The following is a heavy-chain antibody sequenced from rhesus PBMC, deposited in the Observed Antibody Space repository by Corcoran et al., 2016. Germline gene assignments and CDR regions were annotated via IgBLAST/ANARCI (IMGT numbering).Heavy chain of an antibody. D-gene: IGHD2-39*01. Sequence: VRLVESGGGFIQPGGSLNLSCAALVFTFSDYYMSWVRQARGRGPEWVGFIRHKANGGTPEYAASVKGRFTISRDDSQNIVSLQMKSMKKEEKEVYYCTRGGHSILDVWGAGVLVTV. CDR2: IRHKANGGTP. J-gene: IGHJ5-1*01. CDR3: TRGGHSILDV. CDR1: VFTFSDYY. V-gene: IGHV3-116*02.